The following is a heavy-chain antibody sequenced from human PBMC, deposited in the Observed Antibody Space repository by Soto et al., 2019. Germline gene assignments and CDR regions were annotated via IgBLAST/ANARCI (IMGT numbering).Heavy chain of an antibody. CDR1: GFTFSGSA. Sequence: PGGSLRLSCAASGFTFSGSAMHWVRQASGKGLEWVGRIRSKANSYATAYAASVKGRFTISRDDSKNTAYLQMNSLKTEDTAVYYCTSRAVDTAMVIHYYYGMDVWGQGTTVTVSS. CDR2: IRSKANSYAT. D-gene: IGHD5-18*01. CDR3: TSRAVDTAMVIHYYYGMDV. J-gene: IGHJ6*02. V-gene: IGHV3-73*01.